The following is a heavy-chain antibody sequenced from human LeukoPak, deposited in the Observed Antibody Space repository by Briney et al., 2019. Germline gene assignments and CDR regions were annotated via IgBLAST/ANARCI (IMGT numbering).Heavy chain of an antibody. V-gene: IGHV3-48*02. CDR3: ARDQRGYGMDV. CDR1: GFTFSSYS. J-gene: IGHJ6*02. CDR2: ISSSSTI. D-gene: IGHD3-10*01. Sequence: GGSLRLSCAASGFTFSSYSMNWVRQAPGKGLEWVSYISSSSTIYYADSVKGRFTISRGNAKNSLYLQMNSLRDEDTAVYYCARDQRGYGMDVWGQGTTVTVSS.